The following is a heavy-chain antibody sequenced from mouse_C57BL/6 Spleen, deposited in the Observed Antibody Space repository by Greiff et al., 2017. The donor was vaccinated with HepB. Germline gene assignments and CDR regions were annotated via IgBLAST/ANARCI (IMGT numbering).Heavy chain of an antibody. CDR1: GFTFSSYG. CDR3: ARKGATVVAHYYAMDY. D-gene: IGHD1-1*01. Sequence: EVKLVESGGDLVKPGGSLKLSCAASGFTFSSYGMSWVRQTPDKRLEWVATISSGGSYTYYPDSVKGRFTISRDNAKNTLYLQMSSLKSEDTAMYYCARKGATVVAHYYAMDYWGQGTSVTVSS. CDR2: ISSGGSYT. V-gene: IGHV5-6*01. J-gene: IGHJ4*01.